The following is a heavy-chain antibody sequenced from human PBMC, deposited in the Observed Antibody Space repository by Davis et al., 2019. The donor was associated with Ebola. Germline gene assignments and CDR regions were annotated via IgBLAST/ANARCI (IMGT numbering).Heavy chain of an antibody. Sequence: SETLSLTCAVYGGSFSGYYWSWIRQPPGKGLEWIGEINHSGSTNYNPSLKSRVTISVDTSENQFSLKLSSVTAADTAVYYCARGRLRWSRPYAFDIWGQGTMVTVSS. D-gene: IGHD4-23*01. J-gene: IGHJ3*02. CDR1: GGSFSGYY. CDR3: ARGRLRWSRPYAFDI. CDR2: INHSGST. V-gene: IGHV4-34*01.